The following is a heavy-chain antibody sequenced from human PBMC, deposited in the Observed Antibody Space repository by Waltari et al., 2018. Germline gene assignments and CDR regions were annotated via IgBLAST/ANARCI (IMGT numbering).Heavy chain of an antibody. J-gene: IGHJ4*02. CDR2: IGGDGSST. V-gene: IGHV3-74*01. CDR3: AGGSGWLTDS. CDR1: GFTFSRYW. Sequence: EVQLVESGGGLVQPGGSLRLSCAASGFTFSRYWMQWVRQAPGKGLVGGSLIGGDGSSTPYADSVKGRFTISRDNATNTLYLQMDSLGVEDTAVYYCAGGSGWLTDSWGQGTLVTVSS. D-gene: IGHD6-19*01.